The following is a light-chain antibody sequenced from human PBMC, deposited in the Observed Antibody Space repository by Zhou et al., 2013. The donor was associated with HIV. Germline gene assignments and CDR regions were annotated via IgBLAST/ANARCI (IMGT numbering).Light chain of an antibody. CDR1: QSISSW. Sequence: DIQMTQSPSTLSASVGDRVTITCRASQSISSWLAWYQQKPGKAPKLLIYKASSLESGVPSRFSGSGSGTEFTLTISSLQPEDFATYYCQQSYSTSRGTWTFGQGTKVEIK. J-gene: IGKJ1*01. V-gene: IGKV1-5*03. CDR3: QQSYSTSRGTWT. CDR2: KAS.